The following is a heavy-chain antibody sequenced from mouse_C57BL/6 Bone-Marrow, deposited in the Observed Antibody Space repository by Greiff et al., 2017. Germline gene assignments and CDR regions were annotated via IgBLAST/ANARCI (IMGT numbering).Heavy chain of an antibody. CDR3: ARGYSNGY. V-gene: IGHV5-17*01. CDR2: ISSGSSSI. CDR1: GFTFSDYG. Sequence: EVMLVESGGGLVKPGGSLKLSCAASGFTFSDYGMHWVRQAPEKGLEWVAYISSGSSSIYYAETVKGRFTISRENAKNTPFLQMTSLRSEDTAMYYYARGYSNGYWGQGTTLTVSS. J-gene: IGHJ2*01. D-gene: IGHD2-5*01.